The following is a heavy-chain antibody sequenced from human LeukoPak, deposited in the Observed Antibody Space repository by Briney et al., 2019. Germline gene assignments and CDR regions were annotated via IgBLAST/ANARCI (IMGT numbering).Heavy chain of an antibody. CDR1: GFTVSSNY. J-gene: IGHJ2*01. CDR2: IYSGGST. V-gene: IGHV3-53*01. CDR3: ARDYGSGSYWWYFDL. D-gene: IGHD3-10*01. Sequence: GGSLRLSCAASGFTVSSNYMSWVRQAPGKGLEWVSVIYSGGSTHYSDSVKGRFTISRDNSKNTLYLQMNSLRAEDTAVYYCARDYGSGSYWWYFDLWGRGTLVTVSS.